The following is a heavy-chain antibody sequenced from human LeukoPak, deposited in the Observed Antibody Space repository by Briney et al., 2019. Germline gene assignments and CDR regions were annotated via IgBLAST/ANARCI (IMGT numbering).Heavy chain of an antibody. V-gene: IGHV4-30-2*01. J-gene: IGHJ4*02. Sequence: SETLSLTCTVSGDSVSSGNYYLTWIRQPPGKGLEWIGYIYHSGSTYYNPSLKSRVTISVDRSKNQFSLKLSSVTAADTAVYYCATESHRNDYFDYWGQGTLVTVSS. CDR2: IYHSGST. D-gene: IGHD2-8*01. CDR3: ATESHRNDYFDY. CDR1: GDSVSSGNYY.